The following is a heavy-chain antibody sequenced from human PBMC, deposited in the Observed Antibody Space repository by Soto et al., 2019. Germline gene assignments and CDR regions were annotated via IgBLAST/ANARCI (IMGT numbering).Heavy chain of an antibody. CDR2: ISYDGSNK. Sequence: QVQLVESGGGVVQPGRSLRLSCAASGFTFSSYGMHWVRQAPGKGLEWVAVISYDGSNKYYADSVKGRFTISRDNXKXTPXLQMNSLRAEDTAVYYCAREGSGLMLRYYYYGMDVWGQGTTVTVSS. CDR1: GFTFSSYG. CDR3: AREGSGLMLRYYYYGMDV. D-gene: IGHD3-10*01. V-gene: IGHV3-30*03. J-gene: IGHJ6*02.